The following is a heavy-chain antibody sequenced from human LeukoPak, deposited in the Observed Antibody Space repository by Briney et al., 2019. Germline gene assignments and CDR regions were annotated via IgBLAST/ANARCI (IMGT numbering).Heavy chain of an antibody. Sequence: ASVKVSCKASGYTFTGYYMHWVRQAPGQGLEWMGWINPNSGGTNYAQKFQGRVTMTRDTSTSTAYMELRSLRSDDTAVYYCARVWGIVVVVAAQYYFDYWGQGTLVTVSS. CDR1: GYTFTGYY. CDR2: INPNSGGT. V-gene: IGHV1-2*02. J-gene: IGHJ4*02. CDR3: ARVWGIVVVVAAQYYFDY. D-gene: IGHD2-15*01.